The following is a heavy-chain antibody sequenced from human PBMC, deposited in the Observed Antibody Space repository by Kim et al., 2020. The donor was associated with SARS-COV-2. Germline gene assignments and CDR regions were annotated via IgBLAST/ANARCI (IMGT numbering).Heavy chain of an antibody. Sequence: ADSVKGRFTISRDNSKNTIYLQMNSQRAEDTTVYYCARSPDGYFHYGLDVWGQGTTVTVSS. CDR3: ARSPDGYFHYGLDV. J-gene: IGHJ6*02. V-gene: IGHV3-53*01.